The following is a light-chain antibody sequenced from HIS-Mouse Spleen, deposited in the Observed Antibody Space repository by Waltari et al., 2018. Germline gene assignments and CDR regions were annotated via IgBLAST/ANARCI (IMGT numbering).Light chain of an antibody. CDR1: KLGDKY. J-gene: IGLJ1*01. Sequence: SYELTQPPSVSVSPGQTASITCSGDKLGDKYACWYQQKPGQSPVLVIYQDSKRPSGIPGRFSSSNSGNTATLTISGTQAMDEADYYCQAWDSSTGVFGTGTKVTVL. V-gene: IGLV3-1*01. CDR3: QAWDSSTGV. CDR2: QDS.